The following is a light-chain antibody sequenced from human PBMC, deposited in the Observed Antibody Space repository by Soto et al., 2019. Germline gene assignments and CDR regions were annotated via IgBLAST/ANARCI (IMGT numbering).Light chain of an antibody. CDR1: QSVSNNY. CDR3: QPYDTSPT. CDR2: GAS. V-gene: IGKV3-20*01. Sequence: DIVLTQSPGTLSLSAGERATLSCRASQSVSNNYLAWYQHKPGQTPTVLIYGASIRATGIPDRFSGSGSGTDFTLTISRLEPEDFAVYYCQPYDTSPTLGQGTKVDIK. J-gene: IGKJ1*01.